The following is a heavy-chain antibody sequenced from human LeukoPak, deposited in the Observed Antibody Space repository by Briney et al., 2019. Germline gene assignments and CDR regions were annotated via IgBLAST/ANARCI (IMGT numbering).Heavy chain of an antibody. CDR1: AFPSSSYG. CDR2: IWHDGSHK. Sequence: PGRSLRLSCAASAFPSSSYGMHWVRQAPGKGLEWVAVIWHDGSHKYYADSVTGRFTISRDNSKNTLYLQMNSLRAEDTAVYYCASGVYSSGWYLDYWGQGTLVTVSS. CDR3: ASGVYSSGWYLDY. V-gene: IGHV3-33*01. D-gene: IGHD6-19*01. J-gene: IGHJ4*02.